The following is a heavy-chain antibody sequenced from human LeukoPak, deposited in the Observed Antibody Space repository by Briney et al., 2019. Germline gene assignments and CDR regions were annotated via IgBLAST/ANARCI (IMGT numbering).Heavy chain of an antibody. V-gene: IGHV4-38-2*02. CDR3: ARKYPDDAFDI. Sequence: SETLSLTCTVSGYSISSGYYWGWIRQPPGKGLEWIGSIYHSGSTYYNPSLKSRVTISVDTPKNQFSLKLSSVTAADTAVYYCARKYPDDAFDIWGQGTMVTVSS. CDR2: IYHSGST. CDR1: GYSISSGYY. D-gene: IGHD2-2*01. J-gene: IGHJ3*02.